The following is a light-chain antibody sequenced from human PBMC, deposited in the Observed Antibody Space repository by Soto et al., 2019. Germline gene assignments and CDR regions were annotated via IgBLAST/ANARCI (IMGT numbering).Light chain of an antibody. CDR1: QDITND. CDR2: AAS. CDR3: VQHYNYPPT. J-gene: IGKJ1*01. V-gene: IGKV1-6*01. Sequence: AIQMTQSPSSLSASVEDRVTFPCRASQDITNDLGWYQQKPGMAPRFLIYAASNLQSGVPSRFSGSGSGTDFTLTISSLQPEDFATYYCVQHYNYPPTFGQGTKV.